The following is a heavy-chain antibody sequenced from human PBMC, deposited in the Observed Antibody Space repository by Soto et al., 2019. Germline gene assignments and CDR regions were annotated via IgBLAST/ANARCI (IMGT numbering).Heavy chain of an antibody. Sequence: GGSLRLSCAASGFTFSSYGMHWVRQAPGKGLEWVAVISYDGSNKYYADSVKGRFTISRDNSKTTLYLQMNSLRAEDTAVYYCAKDPRKMIVATPDYWGQGTLVTVSS. CDR2: ISYDGSNK. V-gene: IGHV3-30*18. CDR3: AKDPRKMIVATPDY. D-gene: IGHD5-12*01. CDR1: GFTFSSYG. J-gene: IGHJ4*02.